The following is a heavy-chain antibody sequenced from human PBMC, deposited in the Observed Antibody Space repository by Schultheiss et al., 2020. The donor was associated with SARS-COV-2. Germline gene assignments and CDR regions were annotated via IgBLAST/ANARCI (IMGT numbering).Heavy chain of an antibody. V-gene: IGHV3-11*06. D-gene: IGHD6-13*01. CDR1: GFTFSDYY. Sequence: GGSLRLSCAASGFTFSDYYMSWIRQAPGKGLEWVSYISSSSSYTNYADSVKGRFTISRDNSKNTLYLQMNSLRAEDTAVYYCAREQQLDYYYYGMDVWGQGTTVTVSS. J-gene: IGHJ6*02. CDR3: AREQQLDYYYYGMDV. CDR2: ISSSSSYT.